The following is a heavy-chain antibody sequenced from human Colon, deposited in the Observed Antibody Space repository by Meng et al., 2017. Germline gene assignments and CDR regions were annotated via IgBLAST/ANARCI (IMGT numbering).Heavy chain of an antibody. CDR1: TDSVDGYY. Sequence: HVDRQGAGRGLVKPPKPLLLTFTVSTDSVDGYYCTWIRQAAGMGLEWIGRVYTTGSTYYNPSLKSRVSLSLDTSERQFSLRLSSVTAADTAVYYCVRESGSWLFFDSWGQGTLVTVSS. V-gene: IGHV4-4*07. CDR2: VYTTGST. J-gene: IGHJ4*02. D-gene: IGHD6-13*01. CDR3: VRESGSWLFFDS.